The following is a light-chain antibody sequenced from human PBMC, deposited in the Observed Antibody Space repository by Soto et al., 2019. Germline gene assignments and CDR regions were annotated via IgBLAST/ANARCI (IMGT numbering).Light chain of an antibody. V-gene: IGKV1-5*03. CDR3: QQSYSSPIT. Sequence: DIQMTQSPSTLSASVGDRVTITCRASQTIDSWLAWYQQRPGKPPNLLIYKASTLASGVPSRFSGSGSGTEFTLTINSLQPDDFATYYCQQSYSSPITFGQGTRLEIK. CDR2: KAS. J-gene: IGKJ5*01. CDR1: QTIDSW.